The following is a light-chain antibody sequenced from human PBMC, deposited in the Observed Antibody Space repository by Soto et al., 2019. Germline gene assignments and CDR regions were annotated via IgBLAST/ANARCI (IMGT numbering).Light chain of an antibody. CDR2: LGS. Sequence: EIVMTQSPLTLPVTPGEPASISCRSSQSLLYNNTYNYLDWYVQKPGQSPQLLIYLGSNRASGVPDRFSGSGSGTDFTLKISRVEAEDVGVYYCMQALQTPQVTFGQGTRLE. CDR3: MQALQTPQVT. V-gene: IGKV2-28*01. J-gene: IGKJ5*01. CDR1: QSLLYNNTYNY.